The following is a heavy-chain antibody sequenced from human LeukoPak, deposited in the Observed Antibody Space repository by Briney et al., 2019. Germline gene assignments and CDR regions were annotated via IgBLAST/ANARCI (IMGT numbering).Heavy chain of an antibody. D-gene: IGHD2-15*01. CDR3: ARGVVAARFWFDP. J-gene: IGHJ5*02. CDR1: GGSVPNFY. Sequence: SETLSLTCTVSGGSVPNFYWNWIRQSLGKRLEWIGYIYNSGSINYNPSLKSRVAISEDTSKNQFSLKLTSVTAADTAVYYCARGVVAARFWFDPWGQGTLVTVSS. CDR2: IYNSGSI. V-gene: IGHV4-59*02.